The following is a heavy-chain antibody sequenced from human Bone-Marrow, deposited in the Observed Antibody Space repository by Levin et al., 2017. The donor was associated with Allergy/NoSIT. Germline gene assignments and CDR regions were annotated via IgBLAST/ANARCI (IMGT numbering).Heavy chain of an antibody. CDR3: VRGTED. J-gene: IGHJ4*02. D-gene: IGHD3-10*01. Sequence: SVKVSCKASGDTFSDYAISWVRQAPGQGLEWMGGIIPIFITPRYAQKFQGRVTITPDKSTGTVYMDLSSLTYEDTAVYCGVRGTEDWGQGTLVTVSS. CDR1: GDTFSDYA. V-gene: IGHV1-69*06. CDR2: IIPIFITP.